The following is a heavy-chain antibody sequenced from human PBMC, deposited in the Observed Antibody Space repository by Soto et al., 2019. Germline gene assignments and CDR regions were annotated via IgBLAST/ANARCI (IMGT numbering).Heavy chain of an antibody. CDR2: IIPIFGTA. D-gene: IGHD1-1*01. J-gene: IGHJ3*02. CDR1: GGTFSSYA. CDR3: ARRGSLAKSQTSAFDI. Sequence: GASVKVSWKASGGTFSSYAISWVRQAPGQGLEWMGGIIPIFGTANYAQKFQGRVTIIADESTGTAYMELSSLRSEDTAVYYCARRGSLAKSQTSAFDIWGQGTMVTVSS. V-gene: IGHV1-69*13.